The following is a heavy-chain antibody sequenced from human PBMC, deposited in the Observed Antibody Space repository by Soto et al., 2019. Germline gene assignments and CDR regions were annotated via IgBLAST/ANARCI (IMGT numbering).Heavy chain of an antibody. Sequence: VGSLRLSCAASGFTFSSYGMHWVRDSPGKGLEWVAVIWYDGSNKYYADSVKGRFTISRDNSKNTLYLQMNSLRAEDTAVYYCAREATTAMLHYHFDYWGQGTLVTVSS. CDR1: GFTFSSYG. CDR2: IWYDGSNK. J-gene: IGHJ4*02. D-gene: IGHD5-18*01. CDR3: AREATTAMLHYHFDY. V-gene: IGHV3-33*01.